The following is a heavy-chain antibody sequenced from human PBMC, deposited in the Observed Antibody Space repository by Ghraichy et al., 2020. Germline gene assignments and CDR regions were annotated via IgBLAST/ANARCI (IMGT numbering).Heavy chain of an antibody. Sequence: SETLSLTCSVSGDSATGTNFYWNWVRQPPGKGLEWIGTIDYSGNTYSNPSLKSRLSMSVATSKSHLSLKLTSVTATDTAVYYCARRELNTMIDCWGRGILVTVSS. D-gene: IGHD3-22*01. J-gene: IGHJ4*02. V-gene: IGHV4-39*02. CDR3: ARRELNTMIDC. CDR1: GDSATGTNFY. CDR2: IDYSGNT.